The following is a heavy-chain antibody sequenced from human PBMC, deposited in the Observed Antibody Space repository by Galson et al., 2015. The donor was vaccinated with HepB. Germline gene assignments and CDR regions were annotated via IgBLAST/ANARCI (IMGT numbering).Heavy chain of an antibody. D-gene: IGHD2-8*02. Sequence: SLRLSCAASGFTFSTNALSWVRRPPGRGLEWVSRVTSGGDYTYYANSVKGRFSISRDDYKSTLYLQMNDLRPDDTAVYYCVKGGRDCTGEACYRRTNWFDPWGQGTLVSVSS. CDR1: GFTFSTNA. CDR2: VTSGGDYT. J-gene: IGHJ5*02. CDR3: VKGGRDCTGEACYRRTNWFDP. V-gene: IGHV3-23*01.